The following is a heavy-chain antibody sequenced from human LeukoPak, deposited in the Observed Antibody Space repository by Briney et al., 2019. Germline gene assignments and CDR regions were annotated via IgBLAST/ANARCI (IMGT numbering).Heavy chain of an antibody. V-gene: IGHV3-21*01. CDR2: ISSSSSYI. J-gene: IGHJ5*02. Sequence: PGGSLRLSCAASGFTFSSYSMNWARQAPGKGLEWVSSISSSSSYIYYADSVKGRFTISRDNAKNSLYLQMNSLRAEDTAVYYCASWTRSTTVVTMDSYNWFDPWGQGTLVTVSS. CDR1: GFTFSSYS. CDR3: ASWTRSTTVVTMDSYNWFDP. D-gene: IGHD4-23*01.